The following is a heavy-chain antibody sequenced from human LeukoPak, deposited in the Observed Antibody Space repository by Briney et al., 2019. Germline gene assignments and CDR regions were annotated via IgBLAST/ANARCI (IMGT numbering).Heavy chain of an antibody. V-gene: IGHV3-33*01. CDR2: IWYDGSNK. Sequence: GGSLRLSCAASGFTFSSYGMHWVRQAPGKGLEWVAVIWYDGSNKYYADSVKGRFTISRDNSMNTLYLQMNSLRAEDTAVYYCARDPPNYYDSSGYYPHWYFDLWGRGTLVTVSS. CDR1: GFTFSSYG. D-gene: IGHD3-22*01. J-gene: IGHJ2*01. CDR3: ARDPPNYYDSSGYYPHWYFDL.